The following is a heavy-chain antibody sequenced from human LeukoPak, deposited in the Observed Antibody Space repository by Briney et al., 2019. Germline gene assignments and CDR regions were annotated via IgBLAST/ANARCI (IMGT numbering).Heavy chain of an antibody. CDR1: GFTFRDHY. V-gene: IGHV3-11*05. D-gene: IGHD3-16*01. Sequence: GGSLRLSCAAPGFTFRDHYTTWSPRAPGKGLEWVSYISTTSVFTKNADSVRGRFTITRDNSKNSLYLQMNTLRAEDTAVYYCAKGSPPGDWGQGTLVTVSS. CDR3: AKGSPPGD. CDR2: ISTTSVFT. J-gene: IGHJ4*02.